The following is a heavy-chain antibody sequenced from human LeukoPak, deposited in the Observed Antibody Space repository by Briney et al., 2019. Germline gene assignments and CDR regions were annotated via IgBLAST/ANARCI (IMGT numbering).Heavy chain of an antibody. CDR2: IITVGDT. Sequence: LRGPCRLPCAASGVSAVNNFCTGFRHPPGRGRGWVSKIITVGDTCYVDSVKGRFTMSRDNSTSTLHLQMVSLRVKGTAVYYCVGRAYCSGGTCYGTFAIWGQGTRVTVSS. V-gene: IGHV3-53*03. D-gene: IGHD2-15*01. CDR3: VGRAYCSGGTCYGTFAI. J-gene: IGHJ3*02. CDR1: GVSAVNNF.